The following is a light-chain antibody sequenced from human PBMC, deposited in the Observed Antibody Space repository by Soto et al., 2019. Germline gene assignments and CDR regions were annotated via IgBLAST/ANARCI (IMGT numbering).Light chain of an antibody. J-gene: IGLJ1*01. CDR3: SSYTSSSTPFF. V-gene: IGLV2-14*01. CDR1: SSDVGGYNY. Sequence: ALTQPASVSGSPGQSITISCTGTSSDVGGYNYVSWYQQHPGKAPKLMIYDVSNRPSGVSNRFSGSKPGNTASLTISGLQAEDEADYYCSSYTSSSTPFFFGTGTKVTVL. CDR2: DVS.